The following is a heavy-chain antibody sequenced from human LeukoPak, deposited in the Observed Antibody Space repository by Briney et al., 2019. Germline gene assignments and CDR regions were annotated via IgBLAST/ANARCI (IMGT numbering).Heavy chain of an antibody. CDR3: ARSITMIVDWFDP. V-gene: IGHV3-21*01. CDR2: ITSGSDYI. CDR1: GFTITSYN. J-gene: IGHJ5*02. D-gene: IGHD3-22*01. Sequence: GGSLRLSCVASGFTITSYNMNWVRQAPGKGLEWVASITSGSDYIYYADSVKGRFTIPRDNAKNSLYLQMNSLRAEDTAVYFCARSITMIVDWFDPWGQGTLVTVSS.